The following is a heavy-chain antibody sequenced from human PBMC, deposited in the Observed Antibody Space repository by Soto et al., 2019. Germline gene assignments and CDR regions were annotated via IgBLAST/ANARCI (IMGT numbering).Heavy chain of an antibody. V-gene: IGHV4-31*03. D-gene: IGHD3-9*01. J-gene: IGHJ6*02. CDR2: IYYSGST. CDR1: GGSISRGGYY. CDR3: ARERRYYDILTGYGPFGMDV. Sequence: PSETLSLTCTVSGGSISRGGYYWSWIRQHPGKGLEWIGYIYYSGSTYYNPSLKSRVTISVDTSKNQFSLKLSSVTAADTAVYYCARERRYYDILTGYGPFGMDVWGQGTTVTVSS.